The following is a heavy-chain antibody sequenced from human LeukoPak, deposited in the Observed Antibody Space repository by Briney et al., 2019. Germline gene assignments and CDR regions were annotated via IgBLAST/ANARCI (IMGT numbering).Heavy chain of an antibody. Sequence: SETLSLTCAVYGGSFSGYYWSWIRQPPGKGLEWTGEINHSGSTNYNPSLKSRVTISVDTSKNQFSLKLSSVTAADTAVYYCARGLLINYYDSSGYYDYWGQGTLVTVSS. V-gene: IGHV4-34*01. J-gene: IGHJ4*02. CDR3: ARGLLINYYDSSGYYDY. CDR1: GGSFSGYY. D-gene: IGHD3-22*01. CDR2: INHSGST.